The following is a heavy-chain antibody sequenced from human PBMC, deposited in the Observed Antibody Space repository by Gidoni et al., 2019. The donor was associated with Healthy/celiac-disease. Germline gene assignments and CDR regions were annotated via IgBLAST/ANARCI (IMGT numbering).Heavy chain of an antibody. CDR1: GFPFSSYW. Sequence: EVQLVESGGGLVQPGGSLRLSCAASGFPFSSYWMSWVRQAPGKGLEWVANIKQDGSEKYYVDSVKGRFTISRDNAKNSLYLQMNSLRAEDTAVYYCARDQGYSSSWPGDYWGQGTLVTVSS. V-gene: IGHV3-7*03. D-gene: IGHD6-13*01. CDR3: ARDQGYSSSWPGDY. CDR2: IKQDGSEK. J-gene: IGHJ4*02.